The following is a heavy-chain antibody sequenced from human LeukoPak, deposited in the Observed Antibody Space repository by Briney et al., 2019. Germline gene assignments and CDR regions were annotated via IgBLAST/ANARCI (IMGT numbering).Heavy chain of an antibody. D-gene: IGHD1-26*01. J-gene: IGHJ4*02. CDR2: IYISGST. V-gene: IGHV4-61*02. Sequence: SETLSLTCTVSGGSISSGSNYWSWVRQPAGKGLEWVGRIYISGSTNYYPSLKSRVTISVDTSKNQFSLKLSSVTAADTAVYYCARDPSGSYSSEAWFDYWGQGTLVTVS. CDR1: GGSISSGSNY. CDR3: ARDPSGSYSSEAWFDY.